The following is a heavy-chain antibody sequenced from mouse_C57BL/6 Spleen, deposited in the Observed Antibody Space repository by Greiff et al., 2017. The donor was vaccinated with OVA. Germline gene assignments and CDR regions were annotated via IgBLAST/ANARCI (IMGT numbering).Heavy chain of an antibody. CDR2: IWSGGST. J-gene: IGHJ4*01. V-gene: IGHV2-4*01. D-gene: IGHD1-1*01. CDR1: GFSLTSSG. Sequence: QVQLQQSGPGLVQPSQSLSITCTVSGFSLTSSGVHWVRQPPGKGLDWLGVIWSGGSTDYNAAFISRLSISKDNSKSQVFFKMNSLQADDTAIYYCATPFITTVVARAMDYWGQGTSVTVSS. CDR3: ATPFITTVVARAMDY.